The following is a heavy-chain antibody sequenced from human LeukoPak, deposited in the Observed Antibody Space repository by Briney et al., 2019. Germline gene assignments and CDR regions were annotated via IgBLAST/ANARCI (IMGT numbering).Heavy chain of an antibody. CDR1: GGSISSYY. CDR3: ARDSSGWYRGYGMDV. V-gene: IGHV4-59*01. J-gene: IGHJ6*02. CDR2: IYYSGST. D-gene: IGHD6-19*01. Sequence: SETLSLTCTVSGGSISSYYWSWIRQPPRKGLEWIGYIYYSGSTNYNPSLKSRVTISVDTSKNQFSLKLSSVTAADTAVYYCARDSSGWYRGYGMDVWGQGTTVTVSS.